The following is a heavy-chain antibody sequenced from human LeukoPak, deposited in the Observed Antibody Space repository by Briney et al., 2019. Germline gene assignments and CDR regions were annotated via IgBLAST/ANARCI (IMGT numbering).Heavy chain of an antibody. CDR2: ISAYNGNT. D-gene: IGHD4-17*01. CDR3: ARGTTVTTRSAFDI. V-gene: IGHV1-18*01. Sequence: ASVKVSCKASGYTFTSYGISWMRQAPGQGLEWMGWISAYNGNTNYAQKLQGRVTMTTDTSTSTAYMELRSLRSDDTAVYYCARGTTVTTRSAFDIWGQGTMVTVSS. CDR1: GYTFTSYG. J-gene: IGHJ3*02.